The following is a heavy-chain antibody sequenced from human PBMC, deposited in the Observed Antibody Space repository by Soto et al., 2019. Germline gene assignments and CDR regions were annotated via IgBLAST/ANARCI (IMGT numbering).Heavy chain of an antibody. CDR3: ARDFGSDLSAPGAVFDY. CDR1: GYTFNSYG. J-gene: IGHJ4*02. Sequence: QVQLVQSGVEVKKPGASVKVSCKASGYTFNSYGITWVRQAPGQGLEWMGWISIYNGNIKYAQNLQDRVTMTTDTSTYTAYMELRSLRSDETAIYYCARDFGSDLSAPGAVFDYWGKGTLVTVSS. V-gene: IGHV1-18*01. D-gene: IGHD3-3*01. CDR2: ISIYNGNI.